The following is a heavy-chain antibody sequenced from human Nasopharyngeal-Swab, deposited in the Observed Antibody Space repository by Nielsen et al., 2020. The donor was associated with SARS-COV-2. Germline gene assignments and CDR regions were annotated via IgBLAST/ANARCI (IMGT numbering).Heavy chain of an antibody. CDR3: ARPQGSGWPTLYYFDY. V-gene: IGHV1-18*01. Sequence: ASVKVSCKASGYTFTSYGISWVRQAPGQGLEWMGWISAYNGNTNYAQKLQGRVTMTTDTSTSTAYMELRSLRSDDTAVYYCARPQGSGWPTLYYFDYWGQGTLVTVSS. CDR2: ISAYNGNT. D-gene: IGHD6-19*01. J-gene: IGHJ4*02. CDR1: GYTFTSYG.